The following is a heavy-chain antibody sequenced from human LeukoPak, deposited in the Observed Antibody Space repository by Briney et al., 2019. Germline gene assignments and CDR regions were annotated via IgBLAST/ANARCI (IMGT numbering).Heavy chain of an antibody. CDR2: IYHSGST. Sequence: PSETLSLTCTVSGYSISSGYYWGWIRQPPGKGLEWIGSIYHSGSTYYNPSLKSRVTISVDTSKNQFSLKLSSVTAADTAVYYCARANYVWGSYRVWGQGTLVTVSS. J-gene: IGHJ4*02. CDR1: GYSISSGYY. V-gene: IGHV4-38-2*02. CDR3: ARANYVWGSYRV. D-gene: IGHD3-16*02.